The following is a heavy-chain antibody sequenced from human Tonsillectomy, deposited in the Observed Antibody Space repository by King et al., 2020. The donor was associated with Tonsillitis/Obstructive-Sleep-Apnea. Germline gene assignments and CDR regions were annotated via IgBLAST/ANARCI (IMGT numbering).Heavy chain of an antibody. J-gene: IGHJ3*02. CDR1: GYTFTNYA. D-gene: IGHD3-22*01. V-gene: IGHV7-4-1*02. CDR2: LNTNTGNP. Sequence: VQLVQSGSELKKPGASVKVSCKASGYTFTNYAINWVRQAPGQGLEWMGWLNTNTGNPTYAQGFTGRFVFSLDTSVSTAYLQISSLKAEDTAVYYCAVSCLYDTSAYYPDVFHIWGQGTMVTVSS. CDR3: AVSCLYDTSAYYPDVFHI.